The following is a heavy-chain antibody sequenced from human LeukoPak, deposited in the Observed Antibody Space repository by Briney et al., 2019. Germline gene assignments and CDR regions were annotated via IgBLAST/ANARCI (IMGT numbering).Heavy chain of an antibody. CDR2: IRGSGGST. D-gene: IGHD3-3*01. CDR3: ARAGHYDFWSGYYLGY. J-gene: IGHJ4*02. Sequence: GGSLRLSCAASGFTFSSYAMSWVRQAPGKGLEWVSAIRGSGGSTYYADSVKGRFTISRDNSKNTLYLQMNSLRAEDTAVYYCARAGHYDFWSGYYLGYWGQGTLVTVSS. CDR1: GFTFSSYA. V-gene: IGHV3-23*01.